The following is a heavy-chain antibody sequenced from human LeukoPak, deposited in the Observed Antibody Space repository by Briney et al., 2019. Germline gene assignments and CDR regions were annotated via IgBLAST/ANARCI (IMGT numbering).Heavy chain of an antibody. J-gene: IGHJ6*02. D-gene: IGHD6-19*01. CDR1: GGSISSYY. V-gene: IGHV4-4*07. Sequence: SETLSLTCTVSGGSISSYYWSWIRQPAGKGLEWIGRIYSSGSTNYNPSLKSRVTMSVDTSKNQFSLKLSSLTAADTAVYYCARDLGYSSGWYGGYYYYYYGMDVWGQGTTVTVSS. CDR3: ARDLGYSSGWYGGYYYYYYGMDV. CDR2: IYSSGST.